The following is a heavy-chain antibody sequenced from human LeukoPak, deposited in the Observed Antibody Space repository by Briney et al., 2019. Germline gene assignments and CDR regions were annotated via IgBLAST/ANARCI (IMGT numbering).Heavy chain of an antibody. J-gene: IGHJ6*02. V-gene: IGHV3-23*01. Sequence: GGSLRLSCAASGFTFSKYAMTWVRQAPGKGLEWVSAISGSGDSTYYADFVKGRFTISRDNSKNTLYLQMSSPRAEDTAVYHCAKSPPDNYHYYYGMDVWGQGTTVTVSS. CDR1: GFTFSKYA. D-gene: IGHD5-24*01. CDR3: AKSPPDNYHYYYGMDV. CDR2: ISGSGDST.